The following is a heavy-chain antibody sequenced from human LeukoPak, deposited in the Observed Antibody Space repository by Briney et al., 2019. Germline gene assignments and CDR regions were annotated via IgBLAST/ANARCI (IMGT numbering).Heavy chain of an antibody. CDR2: ISSSSSYI. CDR1: GFTFSDYA. D-gene: IGHD3-22*01. Sequence: GGSLRLSCAASGFTFSDYAMNWVRQAPGKGLEWVSSISSSSSYIYYADSVKGRFTISRDNAKNSLYLQMNSLRAEDTAVYYCARDPTYYYDSSGSLDAFDIWGQGTMVTVSS. CDR3: ARDPTYYYDSSGSLDAFDI. V-gene: IGHV3-21*01. J-gene: IGHJ3*02.